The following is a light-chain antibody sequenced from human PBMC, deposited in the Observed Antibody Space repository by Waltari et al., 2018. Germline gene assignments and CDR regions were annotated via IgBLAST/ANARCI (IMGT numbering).Light chain of an antibody. CDR2: KAS. CDR3: QQYTSYSLT. J-gene: IGKJ4*01. Sequence: DIQMTQSPSTLSSSAGDRVTITCQASQDISSWLAWYQQEPGKAPKLLIYKASSLESGVPARFSGSGSGTEFTLTISSLEPDDFAAYYCQQYTSYSLTFGGGTKVEIK. CDR1: QDISSW. V-gene: IGKV1-5*03.